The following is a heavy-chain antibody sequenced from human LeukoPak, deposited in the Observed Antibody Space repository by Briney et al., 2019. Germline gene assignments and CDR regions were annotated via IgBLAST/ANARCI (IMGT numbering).Heavy chain of an antibody. Sequence: PGGSLRLSCATSGFTFSNYWMSWVRQAPGKGLEWVANIKQSGSEKYYMDSVKGRFTISRDNAKNSLYLQMNSLRAEDTAVYYCARIWDDYSNDDYWGQGTLVTVSS. J-gene: IGHJ4*02. CDR1: GFTFSNYW. V-gene: IGHV3-7*01. CDR3: ARIWDDYSNDDY. CDR2: IKQSGSEK. D-gene: IGHD4-11*01.